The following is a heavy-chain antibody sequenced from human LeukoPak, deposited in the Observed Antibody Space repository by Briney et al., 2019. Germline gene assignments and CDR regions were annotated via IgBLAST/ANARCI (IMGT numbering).Heavy chain of an antibody. CDR1: GFTFSSYD. CDR3: ARGLWSGGYYFDY. V-gene: IGHV3-33*01. Sequence: GRSLRLSCTASGFTFSSYDMHWVRQAPGKGLEWVALIWSDGSNKYYADSVKGRFTISRDNSKNSLYLQMNSLRAGDTAVYYCARGLWSGGYYFDYWGQGTLVTVSS. J-gene: IGHJ4*02. CDR2: IWSDGSNK. D-gene: IGHD3-10*01.